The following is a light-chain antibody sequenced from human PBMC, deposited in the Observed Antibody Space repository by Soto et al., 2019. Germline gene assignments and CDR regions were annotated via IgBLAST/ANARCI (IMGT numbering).Light chain of an antibody. CDR1: HTVGTY. CDR3: QQRTNWPSLFP. V-gene: IGKV3-11*01. J-gene: IGKJ3*01. Sequence: EIVLTQSPATLSLSPGERATLSCRSSHTVGTYLAWYQQKPGQAPRLLIYGSSKRATGIPARFSGSGSGTDFLRTISSLEPEDFAVYYCQQRTNWPSLFPFGPGTKVDIK. CDR2: GSS.